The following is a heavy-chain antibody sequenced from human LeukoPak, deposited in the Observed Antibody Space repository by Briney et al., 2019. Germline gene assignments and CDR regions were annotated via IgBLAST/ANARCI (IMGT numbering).Heavy chain of an antibody. V-gene: IGHV3-33*01. CDR1: GFTFSSNG. CDR2: IWYDGSSK. Sequence: AGGSLRLSCVASGFTFSSNGMHWVRQAPGKGLEWVAVIWYDGSSKYYADSVKGRFTISRDNSKNTLYLQMNSLRAEDTAVYYCARAEKIAVADMGYYFDYWGQGTLVTVSS. D-gene: IGHD6-19*01. J-gene: IGHJ4*02. CDR3: ARAEKIAVADMGYYFDY.